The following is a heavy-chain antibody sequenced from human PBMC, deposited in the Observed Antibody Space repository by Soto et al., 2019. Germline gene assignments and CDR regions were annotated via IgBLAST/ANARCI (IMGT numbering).Heavy chain of an antibody. CDR1: GYTFTAYY. CDR2: INPNTDST. Sequence: QVQLVQSGAEVKEPGASVKVSCKASGYTFTAYYIHWVRQAPGQGLEWMGWINPNTDSTKYAQKFQGRVTMTRDTSFSTAYMELSRLRSDDTAVYYCGRTSAFDYWGQGTLVTVS. CDR3: GRTSAFDY. J-gene: IGHJ4*02. V-gene: IGHV1-2*02.